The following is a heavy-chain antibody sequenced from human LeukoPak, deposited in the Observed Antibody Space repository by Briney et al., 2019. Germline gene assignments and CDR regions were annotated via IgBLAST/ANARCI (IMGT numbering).Heavy chain of an antibody. Sequence: TSETLSLTCTVSAGSISSYYWSWIRQPPGQGLEWIGYIYYSGSTNYNPSLKSRVTISVDTSKNQFSLKLSSVTAADTAVYYWARVGPHSGYDWVSGHYFDYWGQGTLVTVS. D-gene: IGHD5-12*01. J-gene: IGHJ4*02. CDR2: IYYSGST. CDR1: AGSISSYY. CDR3: ARVGPHSGYDWVSGHYFDY. V-gene: IGHV4-59*01.